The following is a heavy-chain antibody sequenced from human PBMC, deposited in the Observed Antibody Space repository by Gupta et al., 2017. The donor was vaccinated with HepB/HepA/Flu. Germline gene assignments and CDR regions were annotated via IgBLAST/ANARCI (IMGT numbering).Heavy chain of an antibody. Sequence: QVQLVQSGAEVKKPGSSVKVSCKASGGTFSSYAISWVRQAPGQGLEWMGRIIPILGIANYAQKFQGRVTITADKSTSTAYMELSSLRSEDTAVYYCARDLITMVRGVINHHYYYYGMDVWGQGTTVTVSS. D-gene: IGHD3-10*01. CDR3: ARDLITMVRGVINHHYYYYGMDV. CDR2: IIPILGIA. J-gene: IGHJ6*02. CDR1: GGTFSSYA. V-gene: IGHV1-69*04.